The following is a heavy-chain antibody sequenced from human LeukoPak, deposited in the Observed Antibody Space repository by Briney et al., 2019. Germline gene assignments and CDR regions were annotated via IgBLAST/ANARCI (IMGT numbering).Heavy chain of an antibody. CDR3: ARGPSIITIFGVVTPYNWFDP. CDR2: IYYSGST. Sequence: SETLSLTCTVSGGSISSYYWSWIRQPPGKGLEWIGYIYYSGSTNYNPSLKSRVTISVDTSKNQFSLKLSSVTAADTAVYYCARGPSIITIFGVVTPYNWFDPWGQGTLVTVSS. D-gene: IGHD3-3*01. J-gene: IGHJ5*02. V-gene: IGHV4-59*12. CDR1: GGSISSYY.